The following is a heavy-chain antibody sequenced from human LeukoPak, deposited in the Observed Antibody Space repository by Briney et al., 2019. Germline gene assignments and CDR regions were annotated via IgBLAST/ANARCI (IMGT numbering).Heavy chain of an antibody. V-gene: IGHV1-2*02. Sequence: ASVKVSCKASGYTFTGYYIHWVRQAPGQGLEWMGWINPNSGDTNYAQKFQGRVTMTRDTSISTVYMELSRLTSDDTAVYYCAREGTPYYYDSSGVDYWGQGTLVTVSS. J-gene: IGHJ4*02. D-gene: IGHD3-22*01. CDR2: INPNSGDT. CDR1: GYTFTGYY. CDR3: AREGTPYYYDSSGVDY.